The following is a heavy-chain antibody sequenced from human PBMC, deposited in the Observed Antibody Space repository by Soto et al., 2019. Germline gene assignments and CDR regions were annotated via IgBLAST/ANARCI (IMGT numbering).Heavy chain of an antibody. CDR3: ARGTRSTMIVVVTEAPELVY. D-gene: IGHD3-22*01. V-gene: IGHV1-8*01. Sequence: GAPVKVSCKASGYTFTSYDINWVRQATGQGLEWMGWMNPNSGNTGYAQKFQGRVTMTRNTSISTAYMELSSLRSEDTAVYYCARGTRSTMIVVVTEAPELVYCGQRTRSTVSS. CDR2: MNPNSGNT. CDR1: GYTFTSYD. J-gene: IGHJ4*02.